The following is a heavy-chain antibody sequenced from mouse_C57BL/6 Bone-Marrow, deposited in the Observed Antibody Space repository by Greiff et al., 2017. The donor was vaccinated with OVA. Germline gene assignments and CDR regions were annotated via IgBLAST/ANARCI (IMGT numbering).Heavy chain of an antibody. CDR1: GYTFTSYW. CDR2: IDPSDSYT. CDR3: ASFDY. Sequence: QVQLKQPGAELVKPGASVKLSCKASGYTFTSYWMPWVKQRPGQGLEWIGEIDPSDSYTNYNQKFKGKATLTVDTSSSTAYMQLSSLTSEDSAVYYCASFDYWGQGTTLTVSS. V-gene: IGHV1-50*01. J-gene: IGHJ2*01.